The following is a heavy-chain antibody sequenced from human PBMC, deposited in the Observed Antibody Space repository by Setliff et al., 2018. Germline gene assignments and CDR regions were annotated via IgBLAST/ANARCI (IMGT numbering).Heavy chain of an antibody. Sequence: PGGSLRLSCAASGFTFSTYAINWVRQAPGKGLEWVGRIKSNVDGGTAHYAAPVEGRFTISRDDSKTALYLQLDNMKTEDTAVYYCTTVGLRGPFGWGQGTLVTVSS. V-gene: IGHV3-15*01. CDR2: IKSNVDGGTA. CDR1: GFTFSTYA. J-gene: IGHJ4*02. CDR3: TTVGLRGPFG. D-gene: IGHD3-10*01.